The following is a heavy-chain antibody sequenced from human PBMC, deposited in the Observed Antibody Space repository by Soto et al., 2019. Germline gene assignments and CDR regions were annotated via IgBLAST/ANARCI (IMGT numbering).Heavy chain of an antibody. Sequence: VQLLESGGGLVQPGGSLRLSCAASGFTFSSFAMSWVRQAPGKGLEWVSAISDSGASTYYADSVKGRFTISRANSKNTLYLQMISLRAEDTALYYCAKERGGDYGDYVTDYWGRGTLVTVSS. CDR1: GFTFSSFA. V-gene: IGHV3-23*01. J-gene: IGHJ4*02. D-gene: IGHD4-17*01. CDR2: ISDSGAST. CDR3: AKERGGDYGDYVTDY.